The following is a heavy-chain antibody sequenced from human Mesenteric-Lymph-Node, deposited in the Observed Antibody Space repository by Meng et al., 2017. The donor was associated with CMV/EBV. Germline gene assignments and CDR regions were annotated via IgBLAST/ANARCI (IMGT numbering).Heavy chain of an antibody. Sequence: GSLRLSCTVSGGSISSYYWSWIRQPPGKGLEWIGYIYYSGGTNYNPSLKSRVTISVDTSKNQFSLKLSSVTAADTAVYYCARLSLVRHYNYYYYYGMDVWGQGTTVTVSS. V-gene: IGHV4-59*01. CDR1: GGSISSYY. J-gene: IGHJ6*02. CDR3: ARLSLVRHYNYYYYYGMDV. CDR2: IYYSGGT. D-gene: IGHD6-6*01.